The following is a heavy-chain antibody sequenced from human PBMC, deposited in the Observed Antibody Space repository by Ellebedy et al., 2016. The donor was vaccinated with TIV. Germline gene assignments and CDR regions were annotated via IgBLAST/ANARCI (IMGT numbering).Heavy chain of an antibody. Sequence: GESLKISCVASGFTFENSYMSWIRQAPGTGLEWVSYIHPSNSDTKYADSVKGRFTISSDNAKTSLYLQMNSLRVEDTAVYFCARGHHALEVWGQGTTVSVSS. D-gene: IGHD1-14*01. CDR1: GFTFENSY. CDR2: IHPSNSDT. J-gene: IGHJ6*02. V-gene: IGHV3-11*06. CDR3: ARGHHALEV.